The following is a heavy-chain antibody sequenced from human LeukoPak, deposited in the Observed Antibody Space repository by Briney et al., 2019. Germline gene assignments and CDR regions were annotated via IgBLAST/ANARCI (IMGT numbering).Heavy chain of an antibody. Sequence: ASVKVSCKASGGTFSSYAISWVRQAPGQGLEWMGGIIPIFGTANYAQKFQGRVTITADESTSTAYMELSSLRSEDTAVYYCARATTTVTTFGYYYYYMDVWGKRTTVTISS. CDR3: ARATTTVTTFGYYYYYMDV. J-gene: IGHJ6*03. CDR2: IIPIFGTA. D-gene: IGHD4-17*01. CDR1: GGTFSSYA. V-gene: IGHV1-69*13.